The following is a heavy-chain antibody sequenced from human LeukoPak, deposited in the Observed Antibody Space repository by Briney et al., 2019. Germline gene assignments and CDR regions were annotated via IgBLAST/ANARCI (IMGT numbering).Heavy chain of an antibody. CDR3: AKGASSSSWSHLDY. J-gene: IGHJ4*02. V-gene: IGHV3-7*01. Sequence: GGSLRLSCAASGFTFSSHWMTWIRQAPGKGLEWVASIKKDVGEKFYVDSVKGRFPISRDNAKNSLYLHMNSLRAEDTAVYYCAKGASSSSWSHLDYWGQGTLVTVSS. D-gene: IGHD6-13*01. CDR1: GFTFSSHW. CDR2: IKKDVGEK.